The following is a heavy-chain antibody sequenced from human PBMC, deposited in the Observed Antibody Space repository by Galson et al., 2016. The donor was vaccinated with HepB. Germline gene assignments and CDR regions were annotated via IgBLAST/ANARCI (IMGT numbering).Heavy chain of an antibody. D-gene: IGHD5-24*01. CDR3: ASGGQWMATSEGEYYFDY. Sequence: SVKVSCKASGGTFSSYAISWVRQAPGQGLEWMGGIIPFFGTPHYAQKFQGRVIITADESTSTAYMDLSSLRSEDTAVYYCASGGQWMATSEGEYYFDYWGQGTLVTVSS. V-gene: IGHV1-69*13. CDR1: GGTFSSYA. CDR2: IIPFFGTP. J-gene: IGHJ4*02.